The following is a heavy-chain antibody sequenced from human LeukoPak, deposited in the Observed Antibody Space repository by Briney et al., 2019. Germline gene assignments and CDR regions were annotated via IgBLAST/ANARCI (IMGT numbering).Heavy chain of an antibody. D-gene: IGHD1-26*01. CDR1: GFTFTNYG. V-gene: IGHV3-30*18. CDR3: AKGSGPSGTYHFFDH. CDR2: ISYDGSNK. J-gene: IGHJ4*02. Sequence: GGSLRLSCAASGFTFTNYGMHWVRQAPGKGLEWVAVISYDGSNKYYADSVKGRFTISRDNSKNTLYLQMNSLRAEDTAVYYCAKGSGPSGTYHFFDHWGQGTLVIVSA.